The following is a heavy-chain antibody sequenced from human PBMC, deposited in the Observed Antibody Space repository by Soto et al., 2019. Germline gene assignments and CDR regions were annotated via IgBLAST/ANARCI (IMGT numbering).Heavy chain of an antibody. CDR3: ARDRGNGYYGQDTWGMDV. CDR1: GSTISTYW. V-gene: IGHV3-7*05. D-gene: IGHD3-22*01. CDR2: INQGGSEN. J-gene: IGHJ6*02. Sequence: EVQLVESGGGLVQPGGSLRLSCGVSGSTISTYWMSWVRRTPGKGLEWVGNINQGGSENFYAGSVRGRFSISRDNARNTVYLQMKSLRAADTAVYFCARDRGNGYYGQDTWGMDVWGQGTTVTVSS.